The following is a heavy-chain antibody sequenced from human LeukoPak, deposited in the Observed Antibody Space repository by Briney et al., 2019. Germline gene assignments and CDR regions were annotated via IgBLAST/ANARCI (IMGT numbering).Heavy chain of an antibody. D-gene: IGHD5-12*01. Sequence: GGSLRFSCAASGFTFSSYGMHWVRQAPGKGLEWVAFIRYDGSNKYYADSVKGRFTISRDNSKNTLYLQMNSLRAEDTAVYYCAKDRGDIVATIDYWGQGTLVTVSS. CDR3: AKDRGDIVATIDY. CDR2: IRYDGSNK. J-gene: IGHJ4*02. CDR1: GFTFSSYG. V-gene: IGHV3-30*02.